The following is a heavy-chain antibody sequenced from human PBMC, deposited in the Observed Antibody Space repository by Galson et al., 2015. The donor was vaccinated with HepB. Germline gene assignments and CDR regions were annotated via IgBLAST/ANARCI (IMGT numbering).Heavy chain of an antibody. CDR2: ISAYNGNT. Sequence: SVKVSCKASGGTFSSYAISWVRQAPGQGLEWMGWISAYNGNTNYAQKLQGRVTMTTDTSTSTAYMELRSLRSDDTAVYYCARRGDFGLSVTSFDYWGQGTLVTVSS. D-gene: IGHD3-16*01. CDR3: ARRGDFGLSVTSFDY. J-gene: IGHJ4*02. V-gene: IGHV1-18*01. CDR1: GGTFSSYA.